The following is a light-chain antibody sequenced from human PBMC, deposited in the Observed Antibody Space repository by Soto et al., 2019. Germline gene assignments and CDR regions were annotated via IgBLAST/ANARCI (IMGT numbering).Light chain of an antibody. CDR2: DDN. V-gene: IGLV6-57*04. Sequence: NFMLTQPHSVSESPGKTVTISCTRSSGSIASNYVQWYQQRPGSAPTSVIYDDNRRPSGVPDRFSGSIDSSSNSASLTISGLKTEDEADSYCHSYDSDNVIFGGGTKLTVL. J-gene: IGLJ2*01. CDR1: SGSIASNY. CDR3: HSYDSDNVI.